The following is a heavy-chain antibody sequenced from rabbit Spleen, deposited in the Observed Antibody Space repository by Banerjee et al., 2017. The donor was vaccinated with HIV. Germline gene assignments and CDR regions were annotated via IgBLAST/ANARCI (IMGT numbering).Heavy chain of an antibody. V-gene: IGHV1S45*01. CDR3: ARGGNAAGESCAM. CDR2: IWTGSGST. D-gene: IGHD6-1*01. Sequence: QEQLADSGGGRVKPGASLTLTCKASGFSFSSGYYMCWVRQDPGKWMEWLGCIWTGSGSTYYASSSKGRFTISRENTQNTMSLQRNRLTAADTANYFCARGGNAAGESCAMWGPGTLVTVS. CDR1: GFSFSSGYY. J-gene: IGHJ4*01.